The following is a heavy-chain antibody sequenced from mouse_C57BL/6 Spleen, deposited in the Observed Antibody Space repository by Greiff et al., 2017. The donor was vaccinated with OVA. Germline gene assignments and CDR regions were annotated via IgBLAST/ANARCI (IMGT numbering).Heavy chain of an antibody. Sequence: QVQLQQSGPELVKPGASVKISCKASGYAFSSSWMNWVKQRPGKGLEWIGRIYPGDGDTNYNGKFKGKATLTADKSSSTAYMQLSSLTSEDSAVYFCAPHRGNYGYGDYYAMDYWGQGTSVTVSS. CDR3: APHRGNYGYGDYYAMDY. J-gene: IGHJ4*01. D-gene: IGHD1-1*01. CDR2: IYPGDGDT. CDR1: GYAFSSSW. V-gene: IGHV1-82*01.